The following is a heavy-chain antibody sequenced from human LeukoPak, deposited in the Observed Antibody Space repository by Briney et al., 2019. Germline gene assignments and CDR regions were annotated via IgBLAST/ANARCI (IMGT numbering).Heavy chain of an antibody. CDR2: IKQDGSAK. D-gene: IGHD2-21*01. CDR1: GFTFSSYW. V-gene: IGHV3-7*01. CDR3: AREYRRGGVDCYIYC. Sequence: GGSLRLSCAASGFTFSSYWMSWVRQAPGKGLEWVANIKQDGSAKYYVDSVKGGFTISRDNAKNSLYLQMNSLRAEETAVYYCAREYRRGGVDCYIYCWVQGTLASVPS. J-gene: IGHJ4*02.